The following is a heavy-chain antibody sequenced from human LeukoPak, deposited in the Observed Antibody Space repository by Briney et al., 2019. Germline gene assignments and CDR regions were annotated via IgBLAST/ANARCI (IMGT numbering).Heavy chain of an antibody. Sequence: GGPLRLSCAASGFSFDDYAMHWVRQAPGKGLEWVSSISSSSSYIYYADSVKGRFTISRDNAKNSLYLQMNSLRAEDTAVYYCARDDVVPAALWSYMDVWGKGTTVTVSS. J-gene: IGHJ6*03. V-gene: IGHV3-21*01. CDR1: GFSFDDYA. CDR3: ARDDVVPAALWSYMDV. D-gene: IGHD2-2*01. CDR2: ISSSSSYI.